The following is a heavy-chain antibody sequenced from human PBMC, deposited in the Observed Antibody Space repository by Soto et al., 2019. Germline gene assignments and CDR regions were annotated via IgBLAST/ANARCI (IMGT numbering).Heavy chain of an antibody. J-gene: IGHJ6*02. CDR2: INPSGGST. CDR3: ARDLRLDSSSRKKYYYYGMDV. V-gene: IGHV1-46*01. CDR1: GYTFTSYY. Sequence: ASVKVSCKASGYTFTSYYMHWVRQAPGQGLEWMGIINPSGGSTSYAQKFQGRVTMTRDTSTSTVYMELSSLRSEDTAVYYCARDLRLDSSSRKKYYYYGMDVWGQGTTVTVSS. D-gene: IGHD6-6*01.